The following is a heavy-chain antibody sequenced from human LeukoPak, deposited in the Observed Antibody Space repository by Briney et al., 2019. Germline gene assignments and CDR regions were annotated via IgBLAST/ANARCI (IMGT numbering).Heavy chain of an antibody. CDR2: IYHSGST. CDR3: ARAPGLFPFDY. V-gene: IGHV4-30-2*01. D-gene: IGHD2-21*01. Sequence: SETLSLTCAVSGGSISSGGYSWSWIRQPPGKGLEWIGYIYHSGSTYYNPSLKSRVTISVDRSKNQFSLKLSSVTAADTAVYYCARAPGLFPFDYWGQGTPVTVSS. CDR1: GGSISSGGYS. J-gene: IGHJ4*02.